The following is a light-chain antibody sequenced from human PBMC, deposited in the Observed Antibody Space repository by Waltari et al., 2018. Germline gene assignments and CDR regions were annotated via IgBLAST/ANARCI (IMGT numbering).Light chain of an antibody. J-gene: IGKJ4*01. Sequence: EIVLTQSPATLSLSPGERATLSCRASQSVSSSYLAWYPQKPGLAPRLLIYDASSRATGIPDRFSCSGSGTDFPLTISRLEPEDFAVYYCQQYGSSPLTFGGGTKVEIK. CDR3: QQYGSSPLT. V-gene: IGKV3D-20*01. CDR1: QSVSSSY. CDR2: DAS.